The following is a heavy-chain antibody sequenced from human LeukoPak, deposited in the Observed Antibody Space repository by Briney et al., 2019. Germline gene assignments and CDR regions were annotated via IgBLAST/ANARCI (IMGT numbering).Heavy chain of an antibody. J-gene: IGHJ2*01. CDR2: IYYSGST. V-gene: IGHV4-59*12. D-gene: IGHD6-13*01. CDR3: ARVSSSWYQDWYFDL. CDR1: GGAISSYY. Sequence: NSSETLSLTGTVSGGAISSYYWSWIRQPPGKGLEWIGYIYYSGSTNYNPTLKSRVTISVDTSKNQFSLKLSSVTAADTAVYYCARVSSSWYQDWYFDLWGSGTLVTVSS.